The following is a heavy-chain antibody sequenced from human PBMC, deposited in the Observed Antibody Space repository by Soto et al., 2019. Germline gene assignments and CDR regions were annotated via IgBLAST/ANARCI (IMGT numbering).Heavy chain of an antibody. J-gene: IGHJ6*03. CDR3: ARASRYYDILTGYYPHYYMDV. Sequence: EVQLVESGGGLVQPGGSLRLSCAASGFTFSSYSMNWVRQAPGKGLEWVSYISSSSSTIYYADSVKGRFTISRDNDKKSLYLQMNSLRAEDTAVYYCARASRYYDILTGYYPHYYMDVWGKGTTVTVSS. CDR1: GFTFSSYS. D-gene: IGHD3-9*01. CDR2: ISSSSSTI. V-gene: IGHV3-48*01.